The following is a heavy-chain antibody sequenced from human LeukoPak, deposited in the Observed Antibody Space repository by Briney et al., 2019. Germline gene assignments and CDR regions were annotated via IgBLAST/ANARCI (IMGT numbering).Heavy chain of an antibody. CDR1: GYTFTGYY. CDR2: MNPNSGNT. V-gene: IGHV1-8*02. J-gene: IGHJ4*02. CDR3: ARGYCSSTSCYENRNSFDY. Sequence: ASVKVSCKASGYTFTGYYMHWVRQAPGQGLEWMGWMNPNSGNTGYAQKFQGRVTMTRNTSISTAYMELSSLRSEDTAVYYCARGYCSSTSCYENRNSFDYWGQGTLVTVSS. D-gene: IGHD2-2*01.